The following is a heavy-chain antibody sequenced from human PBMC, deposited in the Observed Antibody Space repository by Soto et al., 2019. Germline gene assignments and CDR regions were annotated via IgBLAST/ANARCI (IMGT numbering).Heavy chain of an antibody. Sequence: PGGSLRLSCAASGFTFSSYAMSWVRQAPGKGLEWVSAISGSGGSTYYADSVKGRFTISRDNSKNTLYLQMNSLKAEDTAVYYCAKNYFPFVVPSSSSSWVSWGQGTLVAVSS. CDR1: GFTFSSYA. CDR2: ISGSGGST. D-gene: IGHD6-6*01. V-gene: IGHV3-23*01. CDR3: AKNYFPFVVPSSSSSWVS. J-gene: IGHJ5*02.